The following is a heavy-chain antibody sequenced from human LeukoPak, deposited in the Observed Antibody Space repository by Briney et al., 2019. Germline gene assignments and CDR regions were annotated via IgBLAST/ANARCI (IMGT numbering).Heavy chain of an antibody. CDR1: GFTVSSNF. D-gene: IGHD1-26*01. CDR2: IYSGGGT. Sequence: GGSLRLSCAASGFTVSSNFVTWVRQAPGKGLEWLSIIYSGGGTYYADPVKGRFTISRDNSKNTLYLQMNSLRAEDTAVYYCAKETWELLDGGVIYFDYWGQGTLVTVSS. J-gene: IGHJ4*02. V-gene: IGHV3-53*01. CDR3: AKETWELLDGGVIYFDY.